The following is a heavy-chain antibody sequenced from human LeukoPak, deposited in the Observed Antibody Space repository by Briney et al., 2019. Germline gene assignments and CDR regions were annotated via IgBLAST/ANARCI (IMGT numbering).Heavy chain of an antibody. CDR2: IRSKAYGGTT. Sequence: GGSLRLSCAASGFTFSSYAMHWVRQAPGKGLEWVGFIRSKAYGGTTEYAASVKGRFTISRDDSKSIAYLQMNSLKTEDTAVYYCTRYRPTPYDYWGQGTLVTVSS. V-gene: IGHV3-49*04. CDR3: TRYRPTPYDY. CDR1: GFTFSSYA. D-gene: IGHD2-15*01. J-gene: IGHJ4*02.